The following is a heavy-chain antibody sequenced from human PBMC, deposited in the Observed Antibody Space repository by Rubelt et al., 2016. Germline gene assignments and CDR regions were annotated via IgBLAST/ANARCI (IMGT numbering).Heavy chain of an antibody. CDR2: VYSGGGGGT. V-gene: IGHV3-23*01. CDR3: ARDSSGPAY. J-gene: IGHJ4*02. Sequence: AASGFTFSTYALSWVRQAPGKGLEWASVVYSGGGGGTYYADSVKDRFTISRDNSKNTLYLQMNSLRVDDTAVYFCARDSSGPAYWGQGTLVTVSS. CDR1: GFTFSTYA. D-gene: IGHD6-19*01.